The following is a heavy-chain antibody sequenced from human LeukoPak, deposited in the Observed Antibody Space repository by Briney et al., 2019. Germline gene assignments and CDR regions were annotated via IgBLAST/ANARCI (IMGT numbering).Heavy chain of an antibody. CDR1: GFTFSSHS. J-gene: IGHJ5*02. CDR2: ISSSSSTI. D-gene: IGHD6-13*01. V-gene: IGHV3-48*01. CDR3: ARDNRYSIFNWFDP. Sequence: GGSLRLSCAASGFTFSSHSMNWVRQAPGKGLEWVSYISSSSSTIYYADSVKGRFTISRDNAKNSLYLQMNSLRAEDTAVYYCARDNRYSIFNWFDPWGQGTLVTVSS.